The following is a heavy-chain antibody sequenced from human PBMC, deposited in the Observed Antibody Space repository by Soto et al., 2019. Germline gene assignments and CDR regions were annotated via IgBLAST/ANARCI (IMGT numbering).Heavy chain of an antibody. CDR2: IYHSGST. CDR3: AALWFGENSGPG. CDR1: GGSISSGGYS. V-gene: IGHV4-30-2*01. D-gene: IGHD3-10*01. J-gene: IGHJ4*02. Sequence: ASETLSLTCAVSGGSISSGGYSWSWIRQPPGKGLEWIGYIYHSGSTYYNPSLKSRVTISVDRSKNQFSLKLSSVTAADTAVYYCAALWFGENSGPGWGQGTLVTVSS.